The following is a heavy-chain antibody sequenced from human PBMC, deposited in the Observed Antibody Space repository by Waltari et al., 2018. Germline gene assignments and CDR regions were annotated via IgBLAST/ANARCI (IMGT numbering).Heavy chain of an antibody. CDR2: IRDSGTTI. V-gene: IGHV3-11*01. D-gene: IGHD3-22*01. CDR1: GFTFSDYY. Sequence: QVQLVESGGGLVKPGGSLRLSCAASGFTFSDYYMSWIRQAPGKGREWLSYIRDSGTTIYYANSMKGRFTISRDNAKNSVFLQMNNLRAEDTAIYYCARDRYYASSGYLHSCFDYWGQGSLVTVSS. J-gene: IGHJ4*02. CDR3: ARDRYYASSGYLHSCFDY.